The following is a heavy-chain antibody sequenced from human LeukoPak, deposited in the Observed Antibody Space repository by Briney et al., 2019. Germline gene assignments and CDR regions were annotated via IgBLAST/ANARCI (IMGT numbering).Heavy chain of an antibody. V-gene: IGHV3-7*01. Sequence: GGSLRLSCAASGFTFSNHGMNWVRQAPGKGLEWVANIKQDGSEKYYVDSVKGRFTISRDNAKNSLYLQMNSLRAEDTAVYYCANYYYDSSGYYAGAFDVWGQGTMVTVSS. CDR1: GFTFSNHG. CDR2: IKQDGSEK. CDR3: ANYYYDSSGYYAGAFDV. J-gene: IGHJ3*01. D-gene: IGHD3-22*01.